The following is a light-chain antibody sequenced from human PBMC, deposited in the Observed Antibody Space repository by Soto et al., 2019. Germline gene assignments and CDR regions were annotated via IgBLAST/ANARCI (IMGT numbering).Light chain of an antibody. CDR1: QSVRSSY. J-gene: IGKJ1*01. V-gene: IGKV3-20*01. Sequence: EIVLTQSPDTLSLSPGERVTLSCSASQSVRSSYLAWYQQKPGQAPRLLIYGASSRATGIPDRFSGSGSGTDVSLTIRRLEPEDFAVYYCQQDGRSPQTFGQGTKV. CDR2: GAS. CDR3: QQDGRSPQT.